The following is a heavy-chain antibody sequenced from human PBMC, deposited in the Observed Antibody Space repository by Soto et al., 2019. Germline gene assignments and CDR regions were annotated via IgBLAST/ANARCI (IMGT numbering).Heavy chain of an antibody. D-gene: IGHD3-22*01. J-gene: IGHJ4*02. CDR3: ASPDSYFEY. CDR1: GFTFSSFA. Sequence: LRLSCAASGFTFSSFAMHWVRQAPGKRLEWVAVISSDGSNKYYADSVKGRFTISRDNSKNTLYLQMNSLRAEDTAVYYCASPDSYFEYWGQGTLVTVSS. CDR2: ISSDGSNK. V-gene: IGHV3-30-3*01.